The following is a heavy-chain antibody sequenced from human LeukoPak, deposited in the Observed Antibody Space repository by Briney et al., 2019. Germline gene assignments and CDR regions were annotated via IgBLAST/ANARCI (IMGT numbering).Heavy chain of an antibody. CDR1: GFTFSSYG. J-gene: IGHJ6*03. CDR2: IRYDGSNK. CDR3: ANSQQLTHLYYYYYYYMDV. D-gene: IGHD6-13*01. V-gene: IGHV3-30*02. Sequence: GGSLRLSCAASGFTFSSYGMHWVRQAPGKGLEWVAFIRYDGSNKYYADSVKGRFTISRDNSKNTLYLQMNSLRAEDTAVYYCANSQQLTHLYYYYYYYMDVWGKGTTVTISS.